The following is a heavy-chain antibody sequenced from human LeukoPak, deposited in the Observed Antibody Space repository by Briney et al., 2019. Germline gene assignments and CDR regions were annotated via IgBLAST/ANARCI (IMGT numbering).Heavy chain of an antibody. V-gene: IGHV1-8*01. Sequence: GASVKVSCKASGYTFSDYDVNWVRQAPGQGLEWMGWMNPTSGDTGHAQKFQGRVTMIRSMSKNTAYMELSRLRSEDTAVYLCARVVMKAFYYYYMDVWGKGTTIIISS. D-gene: IGHD2-21*01. CDR3: ARVVMKAFYYYYMDV. CDR1: GYTFSDYD. J-gene: IGHJ6*03. CDR2: MNPTSGDT.